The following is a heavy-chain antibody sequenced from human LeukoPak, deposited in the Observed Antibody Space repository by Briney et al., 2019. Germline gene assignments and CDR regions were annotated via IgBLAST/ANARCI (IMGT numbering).Heavy chain of an antibody. J-gene: IGHJ3*02. Sequence: PGGSLRLSCAASGFTFSSYWMSWVRQAPGKGLEWVANIKQDGSEKYYVDSVKGRFTISRDNAKNPLYLQMNSLRAEDTAVYYCARFLAGSSWHDAFDIWGQGTMVTVSS. D-gene: IGHD6-13*01. V-gene: IGHV3-7*01. CDR2: IKQDGSEK. CDR1: GFTFSSYW. CDR3: ARFLAGSSWHDAFDI.